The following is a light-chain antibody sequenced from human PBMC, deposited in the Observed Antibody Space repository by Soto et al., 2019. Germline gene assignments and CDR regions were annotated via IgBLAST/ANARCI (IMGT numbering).Light chain of an antibody. CDR2: HAS. CDR3: QQYYGLPPLT. V-gene: IGKV1-33*01. CDR1: QNITNN. J-gene: IGKJ5*01. Sequence: DIQMTHSPSSLSASIGDRVTITCQASQNITNNLSWYQQKPGKAPNLLIYHASKLAKGVTSRFSGSGSGTDFSFIITSLQREDLATYYCQQYYGLPPLTFGQGTRLE.